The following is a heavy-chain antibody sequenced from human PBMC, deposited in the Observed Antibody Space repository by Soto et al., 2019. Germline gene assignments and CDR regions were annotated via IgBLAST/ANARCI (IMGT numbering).Heavy chain of an antibody. CDR2: ISSSSSTI. V-gene: IGHV3-48*02. Sequence: PGGSLRLSCAASGFTFSSYSMNWVRQAPGKGLEWVSYISSSSSTIYYADSVKGRFTISRDNAKNSLYLQMNSLRDEDTAVDYCARDIYCSGGSCYYGRYGMDVWGQGTTVTVSS. D-gene: IGHD2-15*01. CDR1: GFTFSSYS. J-gene: IGHJ6*02. CDR3: ARDIYCSGGSCYYGRYGMDV.